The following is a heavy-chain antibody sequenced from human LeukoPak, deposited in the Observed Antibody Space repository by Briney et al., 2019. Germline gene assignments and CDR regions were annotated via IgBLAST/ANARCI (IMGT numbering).Heavy chain of an antibody. Sequence: PSETLSLTCAVYGESFSGFYWSRIRQPPGKGLEWIGDINHSGNTNYNPSIKSRVTLSVDTSKNQFSLKVTSVSAADTALYFCARAREKEAIDYWGHGTPVTVSS. J-gene: IGHJ4*01. V-gene: IGHV4-34*01. CDR1: GESFSGFY. CDR2: INHSGNT. CDR3: ARAREKEAIDY.